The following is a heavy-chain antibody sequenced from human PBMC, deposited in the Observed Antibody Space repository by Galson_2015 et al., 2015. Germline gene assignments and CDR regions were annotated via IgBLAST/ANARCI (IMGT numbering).Heavy chain of an antibody. CDR2: ISWNSGSI. CDR1: GFSFDDYA. V-gene: IGHV3-9*01. J-gene: IGHJ4*02. CDR3: AKESGGDCYFDY. Sequence: SLRLSCAASGFSFDDYAMHWVRHAPGKGLEWVTGISWNSGSIDYADSVKGRFTISRYNAKNSLYLQMKRLRAEDTAFYYCAKESGGDCYFDYWGQGTLVTVSS. D-gene: IGHD2-21*02.